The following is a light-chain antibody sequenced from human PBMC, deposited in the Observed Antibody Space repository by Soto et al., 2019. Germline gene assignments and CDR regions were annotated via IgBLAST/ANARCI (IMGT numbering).Light chain of an antibody. CDR2: DVT. Sequence: QSALTQPPSASGSPGQSVTISCTGTSSDVGGSNYVSWYQQHPGKAPKLMIYDVTKRPSGVPDRFSGSKSGNTASLTVSGLQAEDEADYYCSSYAGNNNGVFGGGTKLTVL. J-gene: IGLJ3*02. CDR1: SSDVGGSNY. CDR3: SSYAGNNNGV. V-gene: IGLV2-8*01.